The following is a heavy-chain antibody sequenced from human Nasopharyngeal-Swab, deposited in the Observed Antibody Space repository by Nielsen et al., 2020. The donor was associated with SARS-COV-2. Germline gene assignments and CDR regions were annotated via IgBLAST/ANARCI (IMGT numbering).Heavy chain of an antibody. Sequence: GESLKISSAASGFTFSSYAMSWVRQGPGKGLEWVSVVYGDGRDTYYADSVKGRFTISRDNSKNTLYLQMNSLRAEDTAVYYCAIRSGGSCYWGQGTLVTVSS. V-gene: IGHV3-23*03. CDR3: AIRSGGSCY. D-gene: IGHD2-15*01. CDR1: GFTFSSYA. J-gene: IGHJ4*02. CDR2: VYGDGRDT.